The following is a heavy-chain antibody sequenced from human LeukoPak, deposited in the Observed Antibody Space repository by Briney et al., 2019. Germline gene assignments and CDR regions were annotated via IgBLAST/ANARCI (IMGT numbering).Heavy chain of an antibody. CDR1: GGSISSSSYY. CDR2: IYYSGST. Sequence: PSETLSLTCTVSGGSISSSSYYWGWIRQPPGKGLEWIGSIYYSGSTYYNPSLKSRVTISVDTSKNQFSLKLSSVTAADTAVYYCARDVLTTPGRSGDYWGQGTLVTVSS. J-gene: IGHJ4*02. D-gene: IGHD1-1*01. V-gene: IGHV4-39*07. CDR3: ARDVLTTPGRSGDY.